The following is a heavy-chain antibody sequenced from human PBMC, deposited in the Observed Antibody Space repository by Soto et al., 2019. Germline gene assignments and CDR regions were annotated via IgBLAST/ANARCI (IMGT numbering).Heavy chain of an antibody. V-gene: IGHV1-46*03. D-gene: IGHD2-2*01. CDR1: GYTFTAYY. CDR3: ARGGVVVVPAAILRFDP. Sequence: ASVKVSCKTSGYTFTAYYMHWVRQAPGQGLEWMGIINPSGGSTSYAQKFQGRVTMTRDTSTSTVYMELSSLRSEDTAVYYCARGGVVVVPAAILRFDPWGQGTPVTVSS. J-gene: IGHJ5*02. CDR2: INPSGGST.